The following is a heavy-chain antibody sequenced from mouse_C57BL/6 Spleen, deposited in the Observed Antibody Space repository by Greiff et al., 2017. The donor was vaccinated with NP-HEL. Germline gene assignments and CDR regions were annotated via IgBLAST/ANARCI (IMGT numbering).Heavy chain of an antibody. D-gene: IGHD1-1*01. CDR1: GYTFTDHT. CDR3: ARYWDYYGSSPAWFAY. Sequence: QVQLQQSDAELVKPGASVKISCKVSGYTFTDHTIHWMKQRPEQGLEWIGYIYPRDGSTKYNEKFKGKATLTADKSSSTAYMQLNSLTSEDSAVYFCARYWDYYGSSPAWFAYWGQGTLVTVSA. V-gene: IGHV1-78*01. J-gene: IGHJ3*01. CDR2: IYPRDGST.